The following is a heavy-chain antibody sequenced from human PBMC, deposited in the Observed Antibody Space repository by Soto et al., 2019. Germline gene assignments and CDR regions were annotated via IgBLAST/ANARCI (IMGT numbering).Heavy chain of an antibody. CDR1: GGSISSYY. CDR3: AGQGGYCTSTSCYDV. V-gene: IGHV4-59*08. Sequence: QVQLQESGPGLVKPSETLSLTCTVSGGSISSYYWSWIRQPPGKGLEWIGYVYYSGNTNYNPSLKVRVTISVGTSKNQFSLILSSVTAADTAVYYCAGQGGYCTSTSCYDVWSQGTLVTVSS. J-gene: IGHJ4*02. D-gene: IGHD2-2*01. CDR2: VYYSGNT.